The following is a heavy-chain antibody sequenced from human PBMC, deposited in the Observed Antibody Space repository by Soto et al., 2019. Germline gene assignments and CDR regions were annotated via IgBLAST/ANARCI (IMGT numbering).Heavy chain of an antibody. D-gene: IGHD3-3*01. J-gene: IGHJ5*02. CDR2: IIPIFGTA. V-gene: IGHV1-69*14. Sequence: QVQLVQSGAEVKKPGSSVKVSCKASGGTFSSYAISWVRQAPGQGLEWMGGIIPIFGTANYAQKFQGRVTITADKSTSTANMELSSLRSEDTAVYSWGGWDSEGLRGYNWFAPGGRGTLVTVSP. CDR3: GGWDSEGLRGYNWFAP. CDR1: GGTFSSYA.